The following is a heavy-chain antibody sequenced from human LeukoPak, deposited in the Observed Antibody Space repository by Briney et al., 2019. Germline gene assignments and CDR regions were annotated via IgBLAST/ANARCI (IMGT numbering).Heavy chain of an antibody. Sequence: SETLSLTCTVSGGSISSYYWSWIRQPAGKGLEWIGRIYTSGSTNYNPSLKSRVTMSVDTSKNQFSLKLSSVTAADTAVYYCARVYYYGSGSLSFDYWGQGTLVTVSS. CDR1: GGSISSYY. CDR3: ARVYYYGSGSLSFDY. V-gene: IGHV4-4*07. CDR2: IYTSGST. D-gene: IGHD3-10*01. J-gene: IGHJ4*02.